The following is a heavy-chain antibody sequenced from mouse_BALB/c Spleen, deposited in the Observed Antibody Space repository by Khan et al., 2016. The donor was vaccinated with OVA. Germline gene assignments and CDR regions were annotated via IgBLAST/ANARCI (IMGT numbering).Heavy chain of an antibody. V-gene: IGHV1-81*01. CDR1: GYTFTDYV. Sequence: QVQLQQSGPELVKPGASVKMSCKASGYTFTDYVISWVKQRTGQGLEWIGEIYPGSGSTYYNEKFKGKATLTADTSSKTAYMQLSSLTYEDSAVYFCAKIYYGNSYAMDYWGQGTSVTVSS. D-gene: IGHD2-1*01. CDR3: AKIYYGNSYAMDY. J-gene: IGHJ4*01. CDR2: IYPGSGST.